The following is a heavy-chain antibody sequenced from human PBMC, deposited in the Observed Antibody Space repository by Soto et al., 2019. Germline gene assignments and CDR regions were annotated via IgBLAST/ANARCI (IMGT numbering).Heavy chain of an antibody. V-gene: IGHV1-58*02. Sequence: ALVKVSCKASGFTFTSSAMQWVRQARGQRLEWIGWIVVGSGNTNYAQKFQERVTITRDMSTSTAYMELSSLRSEDTAVYYCAAVEDSSSSSFDYWGQGTLVTVSS. CDR2: IVVGSGNT. J-gene: IGHJ4*02. D-gene: IGHD6-6*01. CDR3: AAVEDSSSSSFDY. CDR1: GFTFTSSA.